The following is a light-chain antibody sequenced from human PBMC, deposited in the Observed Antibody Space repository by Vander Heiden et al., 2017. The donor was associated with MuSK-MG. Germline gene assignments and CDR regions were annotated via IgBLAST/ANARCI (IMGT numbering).Light chain of an antibody. CDR2: DAS. Sequence: DIQMTQSPASLSASVGDRVTITCQASQDISNSLNWYQQKPGKATKLLIYDASNLQTGAPARLSGSGSGTKCTCTSTGLQPEVIATYYCQQYDKLPMAFGPGTKVDIK. V-gene: IGKV1-33*01. CDR3: QQYDKLPMA. J-gene: IGKJ3*01. CDR1: QDISNS.